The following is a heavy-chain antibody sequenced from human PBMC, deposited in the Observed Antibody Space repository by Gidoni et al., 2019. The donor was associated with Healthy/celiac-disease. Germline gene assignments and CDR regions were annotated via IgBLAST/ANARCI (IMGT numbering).Heavy chain of an antibody. CDR1: GFSLSNARMG. D-gene: IGHD2-15*01. V-gene: IGHV2-26*01. Sequence: QVTLTESGPVLVKPTETLTLTCPVSGFSLSNARMGVSWISQPPGKALEWLAHILSNDEKSYSTSLKSRLTISKDTSKSQVVLTMTNMDPVDTATYYCARILCSGGSCYSGYNWFDPWGQGTLVTVSS. CDR3: ARILCSGGSCYSGYNWFDP. CDR2: ILSNDEK. J-gene: IGHJ5*02.